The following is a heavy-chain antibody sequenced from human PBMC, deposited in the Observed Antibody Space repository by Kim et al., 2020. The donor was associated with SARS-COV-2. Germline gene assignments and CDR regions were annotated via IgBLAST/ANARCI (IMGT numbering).Heavy chain of an antibody. Sequence: SVKVSCKASGGTFSSYAISWVRQAPGQGLEWMGRIIPILGIANYAQKFQGRVTITADKSTSTAYMELSSLRSEDTAVYYCARDKSGSGSYYKNWFDPWGQGTLVTVSS. V-gene: IGHV1-69*04. CDR1: GGTFSSYA. J-gene: IGHJ5*02. D-gene: IGHD3-10*01. CDR2: IIPILGIA. CDR3: ARDKSGSGSYYKNWFDP.